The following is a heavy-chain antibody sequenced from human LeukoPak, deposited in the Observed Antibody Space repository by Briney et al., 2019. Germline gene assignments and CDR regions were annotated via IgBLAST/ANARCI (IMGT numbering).Heavy chain of an antibody. CDR2: IYYSGST. Sequence: PSETLSLTCTVSGGSVSSGSYYWSWIRQPPGKGLEWIGYIYYSGSTNYNPSLKSRVTTSVDTSKNQFSLKLSSVTAADTAVYYCARGAPVFLEWLLYYFDYWGQGTLVTVSS. V-gene: IGHV4-61*01. J-gene: IGHJ4*02. CDR3: ARGAPVFLEWLLYYFDY. CDR1: GGSVSSGSYY. D-gene: IGHD3-3*01.